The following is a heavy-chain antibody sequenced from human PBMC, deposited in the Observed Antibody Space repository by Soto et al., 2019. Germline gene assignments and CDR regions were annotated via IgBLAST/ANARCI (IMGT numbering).Heavy chain of an antibody. V-gene: IGHV1-69*02. CDR3: TIGSCSSEVFDI. CDR1: GGTFSTYS. Sequence: QVQLVQCGAEVKKPGSSVKVSCKDSGGTFSTYSMFWVRQAPGQGLEWMGRIIPMLGIANHAQRFQDRVTITADKSPATAHLEPRSLRSEDTALYYCTIGSCSSEVFDICGPGTMVTVSS. D-gene: IGHD3-10*02. J-gene: IGHJ3*02. CDR2: IIPMLGIA.